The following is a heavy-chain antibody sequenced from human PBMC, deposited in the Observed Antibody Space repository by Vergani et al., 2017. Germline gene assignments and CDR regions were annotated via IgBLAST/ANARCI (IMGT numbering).Heavy chain of an antibody. CDR3: AKSRGYYSTDGFDI. J-gene: IGHJ3*02. Sequence: EVQLVESGGGLVQPGRSLRLSCAASGFTFDDYAMHWVRQAPGKGLEWVSAIVGSGGRTYYADSRKGRFTISRDNSKNTLYLQLNSLRDDDTAVYYCAKSRGYYSTDGFDIWGQGTMVTVSS. V-gene: IGHV3-23*04. CDR2: IVGSGGRT. CDR1: GFTFDDYA. D-gene: IGHD2-15*01.